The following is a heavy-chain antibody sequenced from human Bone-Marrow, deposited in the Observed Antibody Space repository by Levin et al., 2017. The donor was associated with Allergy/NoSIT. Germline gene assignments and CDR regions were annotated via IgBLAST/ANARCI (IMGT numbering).Heavy chain of an antibody. J-gene: IGHJ3*02. CDR1: GYSISSGFY. CDR2: VYHTGST. Sequence: SCAVSGYSISSGFYWDWIRQPPGKGLEWIASVYHTGSTYYSPSLKSRVTISVDTSKNQFSLRLSSVTAADTAVYFCARRSTDAFDIWGQGTMVTVS. CDR3: ARRSTDAFDI. V-gene: IGHV4-38-2*01.